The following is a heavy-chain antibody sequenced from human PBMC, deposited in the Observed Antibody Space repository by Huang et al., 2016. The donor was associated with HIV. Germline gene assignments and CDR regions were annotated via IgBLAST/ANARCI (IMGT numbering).Heavy chain of an antibody. D-gene: IGHD4-17*01. CDR2: ISGDGSSA. Sequence: LVESGGGLIQPGGSLRLSCEASGFSFRSYWMHWVRQAPGKGLGVVSRISGDGSSASYADSVKGRFTMSRDNAKHILYLQMNSLRAEDTAVYYCARVGHGDYVGNYYYYMDVWGRGTTVTVSS. J-gene: IGHJ6*03. CDR3: ARVGHGDYVGNYYYYMDV. CDR1: GFSFRSYW. V-gene: IGHV3-74*01.